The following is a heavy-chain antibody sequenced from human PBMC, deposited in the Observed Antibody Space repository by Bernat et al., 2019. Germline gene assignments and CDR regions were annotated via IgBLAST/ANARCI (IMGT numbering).Heavy chain of an antibody. D-gene: IGHD4-17*01. J-gene: IGHJ4*02. Sequence: QVQLVQSGAEVKKPGASVKVSCKASGYTFTSYAMHWVRQAPGQRPEWMGWINTGNGNTKYLQNFQGRVTITRDISARTAYMELSSLRSEDTAIYYCVGGVTTGYWGQGTLVTVSS. CDR1: GYTFTSYA. CDR2: INTGNGNT. V-gene: IGHV1-3*04. CDR3: VGGVTTGY.